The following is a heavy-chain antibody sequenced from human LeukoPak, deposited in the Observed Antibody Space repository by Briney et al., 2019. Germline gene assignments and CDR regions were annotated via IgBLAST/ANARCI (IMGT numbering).Heavy chain of an antibody. Sequence: GGSLRLSCAASGFTFSSYAMSWVRQAPGKGLEWVSAITGSGGSAYYADSVKGRFTISRDNSKDTLYLQMNSLRAEDTAVYYCAKGSSSSRPYYFDYWGQGTLVTVSS. CDR2: ITGSGGSA. V-gene: IGHV3-23*01. CDR1: GFTFSSYA. D-gene: IGHD6-6*01. CDR3: AKGSSSSRPYYFDY. J-gene: IGHJ4*02.